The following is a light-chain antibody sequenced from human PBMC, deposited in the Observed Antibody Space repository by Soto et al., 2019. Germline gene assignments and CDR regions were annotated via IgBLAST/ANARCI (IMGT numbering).Light chain of an antibody. CDR1: KLGDKY. J-gene: IGLJ2*01. CDR2: QDS. Sequence: SYELNQPPSVSVSPGQTASITCSGDKLGDKYTSWYQQKPGQSPLLVIYQDSKRPSGIPERFSGSNSGNTATLTISGTQAMDEADYYCQAWDTSTAVFGGGTKLTVL. V-gene: IGLV3-1*01. CDR3: QAWDTSTAV.